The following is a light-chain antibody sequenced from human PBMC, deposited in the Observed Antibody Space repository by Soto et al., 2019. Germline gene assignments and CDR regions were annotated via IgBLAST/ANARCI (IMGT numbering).Light chain of an antibody. J-gene: IGLJ2*01. V-gene: IGLV2-14*03. CDR2: DVS. Sequence: QSALTQPASVSGSPGQSITISCTDTSSDVGDYNYVSWYQQHPGKAPKLMIYDVSNRPSGLSNRFSGSKSGNTASLTISGLQAEDEADYYCSSYRGSSTVVFGGGTKLTVL. CDR3: SSYRGSSTVV. CDR1: SSDVGDYNY.